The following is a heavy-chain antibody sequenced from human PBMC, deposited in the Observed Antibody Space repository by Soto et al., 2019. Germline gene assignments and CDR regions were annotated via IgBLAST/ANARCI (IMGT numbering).Heavy chain of an antibody. J-gene: IGHJ6*02. CDR3: ARDNGYHDDSSSNTTYYYGMDL. V-gene: IGHV4-61*01. CDR2: IYYSGST. CDR1: GVSVSSGSYY. D-gene: IGHD3-22*01. Sequence: SETLSLTCTVSGVSVSSGSYYWTWIRQPPGKGLEWIGYIYYSGSTNYNPSLKSRVTISVDASKNQFSLKLSSVTAADTAVYYCARDNGYHDDSSSNTTYYYGMDLCGQGTTGTVAS.